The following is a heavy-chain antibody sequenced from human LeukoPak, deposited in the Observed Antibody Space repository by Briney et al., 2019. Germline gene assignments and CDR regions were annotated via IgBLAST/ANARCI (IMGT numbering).Heavy chain of an antibody. CDR3: ARAGRRYYGSGSSSYYFDY. J-gene: IGHJ4*02. Sequence: TSETLSLTCTVSGGSISGDHWNWIRQPPGKGLEWIGYIYYSGNTNYNPSLKSRVTISVDTSKNQFSLKLSSVTAADTAVYYCARAGRRYYGSGSSSYYFDYWGQGTLVTVSS. D-gene: IGHD3-10*01. CDR2: IYYSGNT. V-gene: IGHV4-59*12. CDR1: GGSISGDH.